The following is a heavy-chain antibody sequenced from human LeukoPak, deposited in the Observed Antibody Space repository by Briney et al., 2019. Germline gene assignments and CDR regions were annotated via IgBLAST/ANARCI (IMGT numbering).Heavy chain of an antibody. CDR3: AKSQRGYYPRRTYYYYMDV. V-gene: IGHV3-23*01. Sequence: GSLRLSLAASGFPFCRYAMSWVRPASGKGLEWVSAIRGSGGSTYYADSVKGRFTISRDNSKNTLYLQMNSLRAEDTAVYYCAKSQRGYYPRRTYYYYMDVWGKGTTVTVSS. J-gene: IGHJ6*03. CDR2: IRGSGGST. CDR1: GFPFCRYA. D-gene: IGHD1-26*01.